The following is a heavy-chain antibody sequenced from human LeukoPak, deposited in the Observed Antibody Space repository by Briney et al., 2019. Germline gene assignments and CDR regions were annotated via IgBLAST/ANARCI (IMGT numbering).Heavy chain of an antibody. CDR3: ARQPPQYYGMDV. J-gene: IGHJ6*02. CDR1: GRSFSNYY. D-gene: IGHD1-14*01. CDR2: IYTSGST. V-gene: IGHV4-4*07. Sequence: SDTLSLTCTVSGRSFSNYYWSWIRQPAGKGLEWIGRIYTSGSTNYNPSVKSRVTMSVDTSNNQFSLKLTSVTAADTAVYYCARQPPQYYGMDVWGQGTTVTVSS.